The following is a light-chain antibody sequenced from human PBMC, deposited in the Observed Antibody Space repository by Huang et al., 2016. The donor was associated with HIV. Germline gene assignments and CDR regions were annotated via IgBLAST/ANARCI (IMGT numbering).Light chain of an antibody. CDR2: DAS. V-gene: IGKV3-11*01. CDR1: QSVSKY. CDR3: QQRSNWPPLT. J-gene: IGKJ4*01. Sequence: EIVLTQSPATLSLSPEERATLSCRASQSVSKYLAWYQQKPGEAPRLLIYDASNRATGSPARFSGSGSGTDFTLTINSLEPEDSAVYYCQQRSNWPPLTFGGGTKVEI.